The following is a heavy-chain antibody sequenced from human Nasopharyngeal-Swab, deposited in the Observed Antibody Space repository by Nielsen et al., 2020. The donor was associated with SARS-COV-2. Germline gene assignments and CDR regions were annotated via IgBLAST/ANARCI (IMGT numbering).Heavy chain of an antibody. J-gene: IGHJ4*02. CDR2: IIPIFGTA. Sequence: SVKVSCKASGGTFSSYAISWVRQAPGQGLEWMGGIIPIFGTANYAQKFQGRVTITADKSTSTAYMGLSSLRSEDTAVYYCARDLNSGYSGYEGDYWGQGTLVTVSS. CDR3: ARDLNSGYSGYEGDY. CDR1: GGTFSSYA. D-gene: IGHD5-12*01. V-gene: IGHV1-69*06.